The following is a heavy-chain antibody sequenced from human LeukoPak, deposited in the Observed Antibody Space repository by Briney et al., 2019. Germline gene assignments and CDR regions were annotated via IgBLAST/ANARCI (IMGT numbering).Heavy chain of an antibody. J-gene: IGHJ4*02. CDR3: VKDYRVGSSPAFGDF. Sequence: GGSLRLSCAASGFTFRSHAMSWVRQAPGKGLEWVSGLIENGATTYYADSVKGRFSVSRDNSMNTVYLQMNNLRAEDTAVYYCVKDYRVGSSPAFGDFWGQGTLVTVSS. CDR1: GFTFRSHA. V-gene: IGHV3-23*01. CDR2: LIENGATT. D-gene: IGHD1-26*01.